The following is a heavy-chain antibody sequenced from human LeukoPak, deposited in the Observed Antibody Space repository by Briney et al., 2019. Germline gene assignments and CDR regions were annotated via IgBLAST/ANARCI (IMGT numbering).Heavy chain of an antibody. Sequence: SETLSLTCTVSGGSISSGSYYWSWIRQPAGKGLEWIGRIYTSGSTNYNPSLKSRVTISVDTSKNQFSLKLSSVTAADTAVYYCARHARHAPFDYWGQGTLVTVSS. CDR1: GGSISSGSYY. CDR3: ARHARHAPFDY. CDR2: IYTSGST. J-gene: IGHJ4*02. V-gene: IGHV4-61*02. D-gene: IGHD2-2*01.